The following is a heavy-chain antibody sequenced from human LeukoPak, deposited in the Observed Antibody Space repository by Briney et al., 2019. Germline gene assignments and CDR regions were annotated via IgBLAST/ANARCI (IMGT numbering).Heavy chain of an antibody. V-gene: IGHV3-23*01. J-gene: IGHJ4*02. D-gene: IGHD3-10*01. CDR2: ISGSGGST. CDR3: AKDRGRWFGEPYFDY. CDR1: GFTFSSYA. Sequence: GGSLRLSCAASGFTFSSYAMSWVRQAPGKGLEWVPAISGSGGSTYYADSVKGRFTISRDNSKNSLYLQMNSLRTEDTALYYCAKDRGRWFGEPYFDYWGQGTLVTVSS.